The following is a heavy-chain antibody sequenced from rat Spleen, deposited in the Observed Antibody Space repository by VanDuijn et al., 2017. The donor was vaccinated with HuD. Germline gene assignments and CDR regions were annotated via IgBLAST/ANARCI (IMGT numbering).Heavy chain of an antibody. CDR2: ISSGGGGT. CDR1: GFTFNNYW. D-gene: IGHD1-9*01. J-gene: IGHJ2*01. V-gene: IGHV5-31*01. CDR3: VRHGYTRYYFYY. Sequence: EVQLVESGGGLVQPGRSLKLSCVASGFTFNNYWMSWIRQAPAKGLEWVATISSGGGGTYYPDSVQGRFTISRDNTKSTLYLQMDSLKSEDTASYYCVRHGYTRYYFYYWGQGVMVTVSS.